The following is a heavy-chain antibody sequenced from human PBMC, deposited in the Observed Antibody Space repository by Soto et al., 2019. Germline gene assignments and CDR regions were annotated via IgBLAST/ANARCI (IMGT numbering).Heavy chain of an antibody. D-gene: IGHD2-2*01. CDR3: AIDAKDIVLLPAETYYDFWVGGMDV. Sequence: QVQLVESGGGVVQPGRSLRLSCAASGFTFSSYAMHWVRQAPGKGLEWVAVISYDGSNKYYADSVKGRFTISRDNSKNTLYLQMNSLRAEDKAVYYCAIDAKDIVLLPAETYYDFWVGGMDVWGQGTTVTVSS. CDR1: GFTFSSYA. CDR2: ISYDGSNK. V-gene: IGHV3-30-3*01. J-gene: IGHJ6*02.